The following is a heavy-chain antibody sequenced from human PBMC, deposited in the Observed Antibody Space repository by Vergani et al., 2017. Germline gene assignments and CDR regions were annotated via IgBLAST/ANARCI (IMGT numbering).Heavy chain of an antibody. D-gene: IGHD3-3*01. CDR1: GFTFSSYA. J-gene: IGHJ6*03. CDR3: AKAADTILGYYYYYMDV. V-gene: IGHV3-23*01. CDR2: ISGSGGST. Sequence: EVQLLESGGGLVQPGGSLRLSCAASGFTFSSYAMSWVRQAPGKGLEWVSAISGSGGSTYYADSVKGRFTISRDNSKNTLYLQMNSLRAEDTAVYYCAKAADTILGYYYYYMDVWGKGTTVTVS.